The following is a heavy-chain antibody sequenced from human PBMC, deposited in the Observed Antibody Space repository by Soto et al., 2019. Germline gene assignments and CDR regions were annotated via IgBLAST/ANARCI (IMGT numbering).Heavy chain of an antibody. CDR1: GGSISSSSYY. J-gene: IGHJ4*02. CDR2: IYYSGST. D-gene: IGHD6-13*01. V-gene: IGHV4-39*01. Sequence: SETLSLTCTVSGGSISSSSYYWGWIRQPPGKGLEWIGSIYYSGSTYYNPSLKSRVTISVDTSKNQFSLKLSSVTAADTAVYYCARGIAAAGMGGYWGQGTLVTVSS. CDR3: ARGIAAAGMGGY.